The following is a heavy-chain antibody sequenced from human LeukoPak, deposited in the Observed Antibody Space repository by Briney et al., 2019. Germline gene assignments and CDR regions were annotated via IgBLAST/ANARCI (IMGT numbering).Heavy chain of an antibody. D-gene: IGHD3-16*01. CDR3: ARAMSTFGGVRNYFDS. J-gene: IGHJ4*02. CDR1: GFTVSSSY. V-gene: IGHV3-53*03. CDR2: IYSEGTT. Sequence: GGSLRLSCTGSGFTVSSSYMSWVRRAPGKGLEWVSLIYSEGTTYYADSVNGRFRISRDNAKSSLDLEMNSLRAEDTAVYYCARAMSTFGGVRNYFDSWGQGTLVTVSS.